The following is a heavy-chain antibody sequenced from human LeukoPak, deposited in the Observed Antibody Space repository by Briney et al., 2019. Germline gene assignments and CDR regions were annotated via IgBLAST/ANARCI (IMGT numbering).Heavy chain of an antibody. V-gene: IGHV1-3*01. Sequence: ASVKVSCKASGYTFTSYAMHWVRQAPGQRLEWMGWINAGNGNTKYSQKFQGRVTITRDTSASTAYMELSSLRSEDTAVYYCARAASIPIAVAGTYFDYWGQGTLVTVSS. D-gene: IGHD6-19*01. J-gene: IGHJ4*02. CDR2: INAGNGNT. CDR1: GYTFTSYA. CDR3: ARAASIPIAVAGTYFDY.